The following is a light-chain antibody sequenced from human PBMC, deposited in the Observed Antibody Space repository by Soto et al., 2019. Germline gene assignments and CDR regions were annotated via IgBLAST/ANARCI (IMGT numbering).Light chain of an antibody. CDR3: QQYNSYPIT. V-gene: IGKV3-20*01. CDR2: GAS. Sequence: EIVLTQSPGTLSLSPGERATLSCRASQSVSSSYLAWHQQKPGQAPRLLIYGASSRATGIPDRFSGSGSGTEFTLTISSLQPDDFATYYCQQYNSYPITFGQGTRLEIK. J-gene: IGKJ5*01. CDR1: QSVSSSY.